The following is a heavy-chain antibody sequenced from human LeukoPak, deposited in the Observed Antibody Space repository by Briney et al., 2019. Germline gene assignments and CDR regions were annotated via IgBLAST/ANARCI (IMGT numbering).Heavy chain of an antibody. CDR1: GYTFMDYH. V-gene: IGHV1-2*02. D-gene: IGHD1-26*01. CDR2: MNPNTGDK. CDR3: ARDVIMGYNKGWFAP. J-gene: IGHJ5*02. Sequence: GASVKVSCMASGYTFMDYHIHWCRQAPGQGLGFIGFMNPNTGDKNYVESFRKRVTIPRDTSSHTAYMELSSLKYDDTAMYFCARDVIMGYNKGWFAPWGQGPLVTVSS.